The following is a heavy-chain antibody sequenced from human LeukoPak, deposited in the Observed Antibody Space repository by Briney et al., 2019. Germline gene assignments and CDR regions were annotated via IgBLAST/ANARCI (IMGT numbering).Heavy chain of an antibody. D-gene: IGHD5-24*01. Sequence: GGSLRLSCAASGFTFSSYSMNWVRQAPGKGLEWVSSISSSSSYIYYADSVKGRFTISRDNAKNSLYLQMNSLRAEDTAVYYCALEMATIEGAFDIWGQGKMVTVSS. CDR3: ALEMATIEGAFDI. CDR1: GFTFSSYS. CDR2: ISSSSSYI. V-gene: IGHV3-21*01. J-gene: IGHJ3*02.